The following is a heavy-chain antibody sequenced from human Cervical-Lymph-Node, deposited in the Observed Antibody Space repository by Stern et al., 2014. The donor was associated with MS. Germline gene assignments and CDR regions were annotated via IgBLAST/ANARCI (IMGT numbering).Heavy chain of an antibody. V-gene: IGHV1-69*01. CDR3: AGDLSGIGYYDY. CDR2: IIPMSGTE. Sequence: QVQLVQSGGEVKKPGSPVRVSCKASGGTFTTYAISWVRQAPGQGLEWMGGIIPMSGTEKYAQKFQGRITITANSSTTTAYMELSILKFDDTAVYYCAGDLSGIGYYDYWGQGTLVAVSS. J-gene: IGHJ4*02. D-gene: IGHD3-22*01. CDR1: GGTFTTYA.